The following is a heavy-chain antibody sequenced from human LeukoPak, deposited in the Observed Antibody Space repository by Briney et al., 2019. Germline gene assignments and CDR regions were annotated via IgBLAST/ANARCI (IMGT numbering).Heavy chain of an antibody. CDR3: ARHRPPVSCSSTSCYRRPNWFDP. Sequence: SETLSLTCTVSGGSISSSSYYWGWIRQPPGKGLEWIGEINHNGSTNYNPSLKSRITISVDRSKNHFSLKLSSVTAADTAVYYCARHRPPVSCSSTSCYRRPNWFDPWGQGTLVTVSS. CDR2: INHNGST. J-gene: IGHJ5*02. D-gene: IGHD2-2*01. CDR1: GGSISSSSYY. V-gene: IGHV4-39*01.